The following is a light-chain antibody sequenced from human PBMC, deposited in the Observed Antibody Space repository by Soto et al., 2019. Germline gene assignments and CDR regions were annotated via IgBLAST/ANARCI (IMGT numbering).Light chain of an antibody. CDR3: QQYNHWPSYT. CDR2: DAF. J-gene: IGKJ2*01. Sequence: EIVLTQSPATLSLSPGERATLSCRASQSVSTYLAWYQQKPGQAPRLLIYDAFNRATGIPARFSGSGSRTDFTLTISSLEPEDFAIYYCQQYNHWPSYTFGQGTKLEIK. CDR1: QSVSTY. V-gene: IGKV3-11*01.